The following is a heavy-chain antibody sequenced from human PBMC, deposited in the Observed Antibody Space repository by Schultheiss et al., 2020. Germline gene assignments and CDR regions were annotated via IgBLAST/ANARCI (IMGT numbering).Heavy chain of an antibody. J-gene: IGHJ6*02. V-gene: IGHV3-11*01. D-gene: IGHD3-16*01. Sequence: GESLKISCAASGFTFSDYYMSWIRQAPGKGLECISYIRSSDTTIYYADSVKGRFTISRDNAKNSLYLQMNSLRAEDTAVYYCARGPNGGYNYYALDVWGQGTTVTVSS. CDR3: ARGPNGGYNYYALDV. CDR1: GFTFSDYY. CDR2: IRSSDTTI.